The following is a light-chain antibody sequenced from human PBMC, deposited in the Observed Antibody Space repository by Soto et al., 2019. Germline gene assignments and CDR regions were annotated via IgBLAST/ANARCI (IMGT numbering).Light chain of an antibody. CDR3: CSYAGSSTYV. J-gene: IGLJ1*01. CDR2: EGS. Sequence: QSVLACPASGAGTPGQSITISCTGTSSDVGNYNLVSWYQQHPGKAPKLMIYEGSKRPSGVSNRFSGSKSGNTASLTISILQAEDEADYYCCSYAGSSTYVFGTGTKVTAL. CDR1: SSDVGNYNL. V-gene: IGLV2-23*01.